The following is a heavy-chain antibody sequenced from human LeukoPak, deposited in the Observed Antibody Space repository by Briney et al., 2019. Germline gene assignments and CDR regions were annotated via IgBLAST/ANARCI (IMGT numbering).Heavy chain of an antibody. CDR2: ISDDETYK. D-gene: IGHD6-13*01. Sequence: QTGGSLRLSCAASGFTFNSYSMHWVRQAPGKGLEWVTAISDDETYKFYADSVKGRFTISRDNSKNTLYLQMNSLRAEDTAVYYCAKDLKWVSKAAAGPYGAFDIWGQGTMVTVSS. V-gene: IGHV3-30-3*01. CDR1: GFTFNSYS. J-gene: IGHJ3*02. CDR3: AKDLKWVSKAAAGPYGAFDI.